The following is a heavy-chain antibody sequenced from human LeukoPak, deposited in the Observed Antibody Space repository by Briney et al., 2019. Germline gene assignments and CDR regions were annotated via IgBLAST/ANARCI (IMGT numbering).Heavy chain of an antibody. D-gene: IGHD6-6*01. CDR2: IYTSGST. V-gene: IGHV4-4*07. CDR3: ARDGGIAARRWCDP. Sequence: SETLGLTCTVSGGSISSYYWSWIRQPAGKGLEWIGRIYTSGSTNYNPSLKSRVTISVDKSKIQFSLKLSSVTAADTAVYYCARDGGIAARRWCDPWGQGALDSVSS. CDR1: GGSISSYY. J-gene: IGHJ5*02.